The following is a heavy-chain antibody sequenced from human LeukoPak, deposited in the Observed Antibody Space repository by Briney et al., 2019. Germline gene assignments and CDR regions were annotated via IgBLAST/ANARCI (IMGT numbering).Heavy chain of an antibody. J-gene: IGHJ4*02. D-gene: IGHD6-19*01. V-gene: IGHV4-38-2*02. CDR1: GYSISSGYY. Sequence: SETLSLTCAVSGYSISSGYYWGWIRQPPGTGLEWVGSILHSGSTYYNPSLKSRVTISVDTSKNQFSLKLSSVTAADTAVYYCARDRGVAVAGPPGYWGQGTLVTLSS. CDR2: ILHSGST. CDR3: ARDRGVAVAGPPGY.